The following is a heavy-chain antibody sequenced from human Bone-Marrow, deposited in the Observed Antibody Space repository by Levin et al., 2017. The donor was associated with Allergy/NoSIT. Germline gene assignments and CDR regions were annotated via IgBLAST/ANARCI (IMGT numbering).Heavy chain of an antibody. CDR2: ITVANGNT. D-gene: IGHD3-10*01. Sequence: GASVKVSCKASGYSFTDYAMHWVRQAPGHRPEWMGWITVANGNTEYSQKFQGRVTIRRDASATMVYLEVSSLRYEETAVYYCARDSSGSAYVNYYYYGMDVWGQGTTVTVSS. J-gene: IGHJ6*02. V-gene: IGHV1-3*01. CDR1: GYSFTDYA. CDR3: ARDSSGSAYVNYYYYGMDV.